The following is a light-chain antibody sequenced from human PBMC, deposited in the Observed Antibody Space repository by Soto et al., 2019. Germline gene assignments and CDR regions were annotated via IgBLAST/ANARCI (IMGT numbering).Light chain of an antibody. V-gene: IGKV1-27*01. CDR2: SAS. CDR1: PGIRNY. Sequence: DIQMTQSPSSLSASVGDRVTITCLASPGIRNYLAWYQQKPGKAPKLLLYSASTLQSGVPSRFSGTGSVTDFTLILDSLQPEDAATYYCQKYDSGPITCGPGTKVD. CDR3: QKYDSGPIT. J-gene: IGKJ3*01.